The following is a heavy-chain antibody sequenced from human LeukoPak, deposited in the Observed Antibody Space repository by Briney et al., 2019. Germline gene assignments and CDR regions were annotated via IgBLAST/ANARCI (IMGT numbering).Heavy chain of an antibody. D-gene: IGHD3-22*01. Sequence: SETLSLTCTVSGGSISSGSYYWSWIRQPAGKGLEWIGRLYAGGSTNYNPSLKSRVTISVDTSKNQFSLKLSSVTAADTAVYYCARDLLGYYYDSSGYYPFGYWGQGTLVTVSS. CDR2: LYAGGST. CDR3: ARDLLGYYYDSSGYYPFGY. CDR1: GGSISSGSYY. J-gene: IGHJ4*02. V-gene: IGHV4-61*02.